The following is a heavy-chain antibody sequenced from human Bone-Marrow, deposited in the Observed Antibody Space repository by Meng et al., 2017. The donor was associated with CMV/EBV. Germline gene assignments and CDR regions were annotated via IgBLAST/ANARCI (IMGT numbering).Heavy chain of an antibody. D-gene: IGHD4-11*01. Sequence: SETLSLTCTVSGGSISSSSYYWGWIRQPPGKGLEWIGSIYYSGSTYYNPSLKSRVTISVDTSKNQFSLKLSSVTAADTAVYYCAIHSNHTMLNWFDPWGQGTLVTVSS. CDR1: GGSISSSSYY. J-gene: IGHJ5*02. V-gene: IGHV4-39*01. CDR2: IYYSGST. CDR3: AIHSNHTMLNWFDP.